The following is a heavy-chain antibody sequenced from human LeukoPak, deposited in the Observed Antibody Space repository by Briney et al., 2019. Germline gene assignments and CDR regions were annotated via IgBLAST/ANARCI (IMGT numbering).Heavy chain of an antibody. Sequence: GGSLRLSCAASGFTFSSYGMSWVRQAPGRGLEWVSSNSGSGGSTYYADSVKGRLTISRDNSKNTLYLQMNSLRAEDTAVYYCAKENYGYAFDYWGQGTLVTVSS. CDR3: AKENYGYAFDY. CDR2: NSGSGGST. D-gene: IGHD4-17*01. CDR1: GFTFSSYG. J-gene: IGHJ4*02. V-gene: IGHV3-23*01.